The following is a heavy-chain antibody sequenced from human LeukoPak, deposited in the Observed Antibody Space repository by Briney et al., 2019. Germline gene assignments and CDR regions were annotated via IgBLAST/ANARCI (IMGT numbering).Heavy chain of an antibody. V-gene: IGHV3-53*01. D-gene: IGHD3-3*01. Sequence: PGGSLRLSCAASGFTVSSNYMCWVRQAPGKGLEWVSVIYSGGSTYYADSVKGRFTISRDNSKNTLYLQMNSLRAEDTAVYYCARANTYYDFWKAFDYWGQGTLVTVSS. CDR2: IYSGGST. J-gene: IGHJ4*02. CDR1: GFTVSSNY. CDR3: ARANTYYDFWKAFDY.